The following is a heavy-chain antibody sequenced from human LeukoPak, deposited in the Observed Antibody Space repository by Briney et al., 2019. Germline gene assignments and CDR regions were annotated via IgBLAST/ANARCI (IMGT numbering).Heavy chain of an antibody. D-gene: IGHD3-10*01. Sequence: GGSLRLSCVASGFTFSSYSTNRVRQAPGKGLEWVSSISNSGASTDYADSVKGRFTISRDNAKNSLYLQMTSLRAEDTAVYYCARESRRYGSGSYPPDYWGRGTLVTVSS. CDR3: ARESRRYGSGSYPPDY. V-gene: IGHV3-21*01. CDR1: GFTFSSYS. J-gene: IGHJ4*02. CDR2: ISNSGAST.